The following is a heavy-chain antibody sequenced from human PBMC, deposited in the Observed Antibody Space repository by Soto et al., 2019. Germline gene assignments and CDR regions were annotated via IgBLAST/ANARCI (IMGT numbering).Heavy chain of an antibody. CDR3: AKGNRCYSYNFQGFYYYGMDV. CDR1: RLTFDSYA. Sequence: EVQLLESGGGLVQPGGSLRLSCVASRLTFDSYAMSWVRQAPGKGLEWVSGISATGDNTYFADSVKGRFAVSRDNSKNTLNLQMNRLRAEDTGVYFCAKGNRCYSYNFQGFYYYGMDVWGKGTTVTVSS. CDR2: ISATGDNT. J-gene: IGHJ6*04. V-gene: IGHV3-23*01. D-gene: IGHD4-4*01.